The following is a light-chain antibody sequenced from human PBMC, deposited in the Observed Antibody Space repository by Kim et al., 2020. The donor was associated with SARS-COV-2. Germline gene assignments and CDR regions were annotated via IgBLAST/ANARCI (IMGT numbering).Light chain of an antibody. Sequence: ASVGDRVTITCRASQTIHNYLNWYQHKPGKAPKLLIYGASSLQSVVPSRFSGSGFGTDFSLTINSLQPEDFATYYCQQNYDTPMYTFGQGTKLEI. J-gene: IGKJ2*01. V-gene: IGKV1-39*01. CDR1: QTIHNY. CDR3: QQNYDTPMYT. CDR2: GAS.